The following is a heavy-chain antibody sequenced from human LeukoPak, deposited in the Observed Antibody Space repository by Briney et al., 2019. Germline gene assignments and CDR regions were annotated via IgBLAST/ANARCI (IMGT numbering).Heavy chain of an antibody. CDR3: ARDQVIVDPWFYGMDV. V-gene: IGHV4-61*02. CDR1: GASITSGTYH. J-gene: IGHJ6*02. CDR2: MYTSGST. D-gene: IGHD3-22*01. Sequence: SETLSLTCTVSGASITSGTYHWSWIRQPAGKGLEWIGRMYTSGSTNYNPSLKSRVTISLDTSKNQFSLRLSSVTAADTAVYFCARDQVIVDPWFYGMDVWGQGTTVTVSS.